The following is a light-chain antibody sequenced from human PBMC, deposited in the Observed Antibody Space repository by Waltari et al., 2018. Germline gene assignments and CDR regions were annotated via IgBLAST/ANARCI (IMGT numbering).Light chain of an antibody. Sequence: EIVLTQSPATLSVSPGERATLFCRASQSVGRHLAWYRQRPGQAPRPLIHDASARATGLPATFSGSGSGTEFSLTISSLQSEDFAVYYCQQYHDWPRTFGQGTKVEV. J-gene: IGKJ1*01. CDR1: QSVGRH. V-gene: IGKV3-15*01. CDR2: DAS. CDR3: QQYHDWPRT.